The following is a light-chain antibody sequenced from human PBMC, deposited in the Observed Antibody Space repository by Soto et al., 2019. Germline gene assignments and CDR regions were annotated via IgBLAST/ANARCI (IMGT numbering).Light chain of an antibody. Sequence: EIVLTQSPTTLSLSPGEGATLFCRASQSVSRFLAWFQQKPGQAPRLLIYDASNRATGIPARFSGSGSGTDFTLTINSLEPEDFAVYYCQQRSNWPLTFVPRPKVDMK. V-gene: IGKV3-11*01. CDR1: QSVSRF. CDR3: QQRSNWPLT. CDR2: DAS. J-gene: IGKJ3*01.